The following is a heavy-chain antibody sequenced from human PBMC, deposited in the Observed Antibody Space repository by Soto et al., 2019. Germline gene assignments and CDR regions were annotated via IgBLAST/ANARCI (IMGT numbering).Heavy chain of an antibody. CDR3: AHLAGLGHTDDF. V-gene: IGHV3-30*16. D-gene: IGHD3-9*01. Sequence: VRSMRLSCAASGVTFGAYALHWVRQAPGNGLEWVTCISSDGNNRYYADAVKGRVTISRDHSRNTLYLQMNSLRVEDRAIYICAHLAGLGHTDDFWGQGTAVTVCS. CDR1: GVTFGAYA. CDR2: ISSDGNNR. J-gene: IGHJ4*02.